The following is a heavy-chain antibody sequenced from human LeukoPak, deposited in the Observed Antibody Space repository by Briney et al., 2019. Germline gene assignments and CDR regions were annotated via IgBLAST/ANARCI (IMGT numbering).Heavy chain of an antibody. CDR1: SGSISTSNYY. Sequence: SETLSLTCTVSSGSISTSNYYWGWVRQPPGKALEWIGNIFYSGSTYYSPSLKSRVTISLDTSKNQFSLKLSSVTAADTAVYYCARAIPYYMDVWGKGTTVTVSS. J-gene: IGHJ6*03. CDR2: IFYSGST. CDR3: ARAIPYYMDV. V-gene: IGHV4-39*07.